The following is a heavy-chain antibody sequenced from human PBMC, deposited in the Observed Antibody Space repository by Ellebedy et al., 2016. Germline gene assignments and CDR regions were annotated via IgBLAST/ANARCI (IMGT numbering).Heavy chain of an antibody. J-gene: IGHJ3*02. D-gene: IGHD6-13*01. CDR1: GFTFSSYG. Sequence: GESLKISXAASGFTFSSYGMHWVRQAPGKGLEWVAVIWYDGSNKYYADSVKGRFTISRDNAKNTLYLQMNSLRAEDTAVYYCATWRYSAFDIWGQGTMVTVSS. CDR2: IWYDGSNK. CDR3: ATWRYSAFDI. V-gene: IGHV3-33*03.